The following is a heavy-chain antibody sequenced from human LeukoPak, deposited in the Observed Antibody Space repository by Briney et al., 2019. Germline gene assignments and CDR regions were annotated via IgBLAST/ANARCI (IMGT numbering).Heavy chain of an antibody. CDR2: ISGSGGST. V-gene: IGHV3-23*01. CDR1: GFTFSSYA. J-gene: IGHJ6*02. CDR3: ARDHRYYYDSSGPPMGYGMDV. Sequence: PGGSLRLSCAASGFTFSSYAMSWVRQAPGKGLEWVSVISGSGGSTYYADSVKGRFTISRDNSKNTLYLQMNSLRAEDTAVYYCARDHRYYYDSSGPPMGYGMDVWGQGTTVTVSS. D-gene: IGHD3-22*01.